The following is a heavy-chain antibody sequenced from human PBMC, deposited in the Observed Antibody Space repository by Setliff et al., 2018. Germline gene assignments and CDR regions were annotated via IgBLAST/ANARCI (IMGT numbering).Heavy chain of an antibody. D-gene: IGHD6-19*01. CDR3: ARGETSSGWYIYYYYYMDV. V-gene: IGHV4-61*01. J-gene: IGHJ6*03. CDR1: GGSVSSGSYY. CDR2: IYYSGST. Sequence: SETLSLTCTVSGGSVSSGSYYWSWIRQPPGKGLEWIGYIYYSGSTNYNPSLKSRVTISVDTSKNQFSLKLSSVTAADTAVYYCARGETSSGWYIYYYYYMDVWGKGTTVTVSS.